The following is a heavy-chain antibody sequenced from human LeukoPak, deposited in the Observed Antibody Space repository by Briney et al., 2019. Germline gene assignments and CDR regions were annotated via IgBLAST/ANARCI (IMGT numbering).Heavy chain of an antibody. D-gene: IGHD3-9*01. V-gene: IGHV3-11*04. CDR2: ISSSGSTI. CDR3: ARDLAETILTGSGTYYYYYYMDV. J-gene: IGHJ6*03. Sequence: PGGSLRLSCAASGFTFSDYYMSWIRQASGKGLEWVSYISSSGSTIYYADSVKGRFTISRDNAKNSLYLQMNSLRAEDTAVYYCARDLAETILTGSGTYYYYYYMDVWGKGTTVTVSS. CDR1: GFTFSDYY.